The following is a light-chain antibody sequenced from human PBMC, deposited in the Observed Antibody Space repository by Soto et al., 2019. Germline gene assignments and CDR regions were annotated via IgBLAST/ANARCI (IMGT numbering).Light chain of an antibody. CDR3: LQHNSYPLT. CDR1: QDITND. V-gene: IGKV1-17*01. J-gene: IGKJ4*01. CDR2: AGA. Sequence: DIQMTQSPSSLSASVGDRVTITCRASQDITNDLNWYQQKPGKAPKRLIYAGASLQSGVPSRFSGSGSGTEFTLAISSLQPEDFATYYCLQHNSYPLTFGGGTKVEIK.